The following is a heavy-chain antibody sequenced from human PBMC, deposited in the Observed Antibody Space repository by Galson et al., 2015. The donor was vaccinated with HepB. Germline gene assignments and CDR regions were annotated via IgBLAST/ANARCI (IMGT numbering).Heavy chain of an antibody. D-gene: IGHD3-10*01. CDR3: AKRGGGSGTFGPFDI. CDR2: ISYDGSNK. CDR1: GFTFSSYG. Sequence: SLRLSCAASGFTFSSYGMHWVRQAPGKGLEWVAVISYDGSNKYYADSVKGRFTISRDNSKNTLYLQMNSLRAEDTAVYYCAKRGGGSGTFGPFDIWGQGTMVTVSS. J-gene: IGHJ3*02. V-gene: IGHV3-30*18.